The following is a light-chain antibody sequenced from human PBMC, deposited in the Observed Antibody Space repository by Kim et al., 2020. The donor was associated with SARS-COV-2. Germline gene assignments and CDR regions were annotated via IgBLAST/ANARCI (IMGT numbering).Light chain of an antibody. Sequence: PGERATLSCRASQSVRSNYLAWYQQKPGQAPRLLISGVSSRATGIPDRFSGSVSGTDFTLTISRLEPEDFAVYYCHQYGSSLPYTFGQGTKLEI. J-gene: IGKJ2*01. CDR2: GVS. CDR1: QSVRSNY. CDR3: HQYGSSLPYT. V-gene: IGKV3-20*01.